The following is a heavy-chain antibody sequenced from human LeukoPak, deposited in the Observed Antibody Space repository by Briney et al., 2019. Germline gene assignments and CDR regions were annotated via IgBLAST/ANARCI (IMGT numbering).Heavy chain of an antibody. CDR2: IYYSGST. J-gene: IGHJ4*02. CDR1: GGSVSSSSKY. Sequence: KPSETLSLTCAVSGGSVSSSSKYWDWIRQPPGRGLERIGGIYYSGSTNYNPSLKSRVTISLDPSKNQFSLKLSSVTAADTAVYYCARQDYPSQFCSSTSCQMYYFDYWGQGTLVTVSS. D-gene: IGHD2-2*01. CDR3: ARQDYPSQFCSSTSCQMYYFDY. V-gene: IGHV4-39*01.